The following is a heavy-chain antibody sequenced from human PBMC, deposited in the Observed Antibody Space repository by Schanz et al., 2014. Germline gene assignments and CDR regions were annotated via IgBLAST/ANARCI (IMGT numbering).Heavy chain of an antibody. J-gene: IGHJ4*02. CDR2: ISPYNGHT. V-gene: IGHV1-18*01. D-gene: IGHD5-12*01. CDR1: GYTFTSYG. Sequence: QVQLVQSGAEMKKPGASVKVSCKASGYTFTSYGISWVRQAPGQGLEWMGWISPYNGHTLYAQKFQGRVTMTTDTSTSTSYMELTSLRFDDTAVYYCARDFSAYVGNYFDYWGQGTLVTVSS. CDR3: ARDFSAYVGNYFDY.